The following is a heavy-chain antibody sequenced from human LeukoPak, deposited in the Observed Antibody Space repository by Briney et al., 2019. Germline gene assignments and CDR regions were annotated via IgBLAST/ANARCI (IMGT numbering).Heavy chain of an antibody. CDR2: IYYSGST. Sequence: SETLSLTCTVSGGSISSYYWSWIRQPPGKGLEWIGYIYYSGSTNYNPSLKSRVTISVDTSKNQFSLKLSSVTAADTAVYYCARLLYGGNGDYWGQGTLVTVSS. V-gene: IGHV4-59*12. D-gene: IGHD4-23*01. CDR1: GGSISSYY. J-gene: IGHJ4*02. CDR3: ARLLYGGNGDY.